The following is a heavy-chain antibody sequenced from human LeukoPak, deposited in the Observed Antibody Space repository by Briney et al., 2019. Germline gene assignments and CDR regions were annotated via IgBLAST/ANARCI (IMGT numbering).Heavy chain of an antibody. J-gene: IGHJ3*02. CDR2: IKQDGSEK. CDR3: ARASGYSYGSDAFDI. CDR1: GFTFSSYW. Sequence: GGSLRLSCAASGFTFSSYWMSWVRQAPGKGLEWVANIKQDGSEKYYVDSVKGRFTISRDNAKNSLYLQMNSLRAEDTAVYYCARASGYSYGSDAFDIWGRGTMVTVSS. V-gene: IGHV3-7*01. D-gene: IGHD5-18*01.